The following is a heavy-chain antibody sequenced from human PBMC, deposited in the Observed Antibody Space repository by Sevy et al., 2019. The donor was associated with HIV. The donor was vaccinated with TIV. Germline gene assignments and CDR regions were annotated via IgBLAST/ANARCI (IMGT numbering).Heavy chain of an antibody. CDR1: GFTFSSYA. Sequence: GGSLRLSCAASGFTFSSYAMHWVRQAPGKGLEWVAVISYDGSNKYYADSVKGRFTISRDNSKNTLYLQMSSLRAEDTAVYYCTRDQGELLIDYWGQGTLVTVSS. CDR3: TRDQGELLIDY. CDR2: ISYDGSNK. D-gene: IGHD1-26*01. J-gene: IGHJ4*02. V-gene: IGHV3-30-3*01.